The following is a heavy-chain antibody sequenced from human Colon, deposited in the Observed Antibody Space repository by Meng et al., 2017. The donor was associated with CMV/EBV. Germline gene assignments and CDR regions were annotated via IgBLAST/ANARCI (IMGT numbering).Heavy chain of an antibody. D-gene: IGHD6-19*01. Sequence: GESLKISCAASGFTFSSYEMNWVRQAPGKGLEWVSYISSSGSTIYYADAVKGRFTISRDSDKNSLYLQMNSLRAEDTDVYYCARDSIAVARGVYYYYGMDVWGQGTTVTVSS. V-gene: IGHV3-48*03. CDR2: ISSSGSTI. CDR3: ARDSIAVARGVYYYYGMDV. J-gene: IGHJ6*02. CDR1: GFTFSSYE.